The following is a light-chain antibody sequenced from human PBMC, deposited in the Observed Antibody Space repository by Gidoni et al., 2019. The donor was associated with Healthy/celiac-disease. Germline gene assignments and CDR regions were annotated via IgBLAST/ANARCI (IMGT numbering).Light chain of an antibody. CDR2: EVS. V-gene: IGLV2-14*01. J-gene: IGLJ2*01. CDR3: SSYTSSSTLGV. CDR1: SSDVGGYNY. Sequence: QSALTQPASVSGSPGQSITISCPGTSSDVGGYNYVSWYKQHPGKAPKLMIYEVSNRPSGVSNRFSGSKSGNTASLTIAGLQAEDEADYYCSSYTSSSTLGVFGGGTKLTVL.